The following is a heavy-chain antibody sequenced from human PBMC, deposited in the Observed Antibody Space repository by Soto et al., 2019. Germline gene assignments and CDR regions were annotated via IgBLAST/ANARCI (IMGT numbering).Heavy chain of an antibody. CDR1: GFSLTTSTVG. CDR3: AHSPFTSGWYYFAY. CDR2: IYSNDDK. J-gene: IGHJ4*02. V-gene: IGHV2-5*01. Sequence: QITLKESGPTVVNPTQTLTLTCTFSGFSLTTSTVGVGWIRQPPGKALEWLALIYSNDDKRYSPSLKSRLTITKDTSNNQVVLTMTTMDPVDTATYYCAHSPFTSGWYYFAYWGQGTLVTVSS. D-gene: IGHD6-19*01.